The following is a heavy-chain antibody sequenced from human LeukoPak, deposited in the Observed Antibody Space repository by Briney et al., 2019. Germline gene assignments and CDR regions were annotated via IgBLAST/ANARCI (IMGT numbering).Heavy chain of an antibody. Sequence: SETLSLTCTVSGGSISSYYWSWIRRPPGKGLEWIGYIYYSGSTNYNPSLKSRVTISVDTSKNQFSLKLSSVTAADTAVYYCARLDYYGSGSYFFFDYWGQGTLVTATS. CDR1: GGSISSYY. V-gene: IGHV4-59*08. CDR3: ARLDYYGSGSYFFFDY. J-gene: IGHJ4*02. D-gene: IGHD3-10*01. CDR2: IYYSGST.